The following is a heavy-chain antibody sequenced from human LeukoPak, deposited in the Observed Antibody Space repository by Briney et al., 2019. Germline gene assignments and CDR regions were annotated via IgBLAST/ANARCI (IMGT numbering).Heavy chain of an antibody. CDR2: IISNSGTA. J-gene: IGHJ6*03. V-gene: IGHV1-69*06. CDR3: ARASAYDPPPPPKYYMDV. Sequence: SVKVSCKASGGTLTINGITWVRQAPGQGLEWMGAIISNSGTANYAQKFQGRLTITADKSTNTVYMELTSLKSEDTAVYFCARASAYDPPPPPKYYMDVWGKGTTVIVSS. CDR1: GGTLTING. D-gene: IGHD5-12*01.